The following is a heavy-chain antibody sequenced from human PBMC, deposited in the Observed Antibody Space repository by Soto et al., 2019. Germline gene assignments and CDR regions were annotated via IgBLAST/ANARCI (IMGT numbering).Heavy chain of an antibody. CDR3: TRDASRDSSARGWFDP. CDR2: ISSNSAYI. Sequence: GGSLRLSCAASGFTFRSFTMNWVRQAPGKGLEWVSTISSNSAYIYYTDALRGRFTISRDNAKNSLHLQMNSLRAEDTAVYYCTRDASRDSSARGWFDPWCPGTLVTVSS. V-gene: IGHV3-21*01. D-gene: IGHD6-13*01. CDR1: GFTFRSFT. J-gene: IGHJ5*02.